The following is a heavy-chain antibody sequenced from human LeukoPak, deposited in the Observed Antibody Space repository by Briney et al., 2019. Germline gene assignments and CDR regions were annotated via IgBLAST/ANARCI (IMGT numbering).Heavy chain of an antibody. D-gene: IGHD3-3*01. Sequence: SSETLSLTCAVYGGSFSGYYWSWIRQPPGKGLEWIGEINHSGSTNYNPSLKSRVTIAVDTSKNQFSLKLSSVPAADTAVYYCARSADLDVYYDFWSGYRYWGQGTLVTVSS. CDR2: INHSGST. J-gene: IGHJ4*02. CDR3: ARSADLDVYYDFWSGYRY. CDR1: GGSFSGYY. V-gene: IGHV4-34*01.